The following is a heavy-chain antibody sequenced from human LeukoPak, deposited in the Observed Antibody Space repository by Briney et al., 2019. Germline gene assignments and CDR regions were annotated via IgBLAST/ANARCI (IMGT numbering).Heavy chain of an antibody. V-gene: IGHV3-48*01. CDR1: GFTFSSYS. D-gene: IGHD3-9*01. J-gene: IGHJ3*02. CDR3: ARGYFDWYTNDAFDI. CDR2: ISSSSSTI. Sequence: GGSLRLSCAASGFTFSSYSMNWVRQAPGKGLEWVSYISSSSSTIYYADSVKGRFTISRDNAKNPLYLQMNSLRAEDTAVYYCARGYFDWYTNDAFDIWGQGTMVTVSS.